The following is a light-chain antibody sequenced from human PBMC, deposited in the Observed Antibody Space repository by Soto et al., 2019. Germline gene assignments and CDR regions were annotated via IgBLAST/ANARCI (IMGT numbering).Light chain of an antibody. Sequence: EIVLTQSPGTLSLSPGERATLSCRASQSVSSSYLAWYQQKPGQAPRLLIYGASSRATGIPDRFSGSGSGTDFTLTISRLEPGDFAEYYCQQYGRSPSFTFGPGTKVDIK. CDR3: QQYGRSPSFT. CDR2: GAS. J-gene: IGKJ3*01. CDR1: QSVSSSY. V-gene: IGKV3-20*01.